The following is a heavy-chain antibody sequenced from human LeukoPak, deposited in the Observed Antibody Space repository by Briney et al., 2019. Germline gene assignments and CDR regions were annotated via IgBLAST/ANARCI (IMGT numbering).Heavy chain of an antibody. Sequence: PGGSLRLSCAASGFTVSSNYMSWVRQAPGEGLEWVSVIYSGGSTYYADSVKGRFTISRDNSKNTLYLQMNSLRAEDTAVYYCARHSSGWYYYGMDVWGQGTTVTVSS. CDR1: GFTVSSNY. CDR3: ARHSSGWYYYGMDV. D-gene: IGHD6-19*01. J-gene: IGHJ6*02. CDR2: IYSGGST. V-gene: IGHV3-53*01.